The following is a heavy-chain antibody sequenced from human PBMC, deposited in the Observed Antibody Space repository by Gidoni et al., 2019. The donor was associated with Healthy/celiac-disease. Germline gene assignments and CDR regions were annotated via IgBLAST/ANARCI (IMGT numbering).Heavy chain of an antibody. D-gene: IGHD2-2*02. CDR1: GFTFSSYG. V-gene: IGHV3-33*01. CDR2: IWYDGSNK. Sequence: QVQLVESGGGVVQPGRSLRLSCAASGFTFSSYGMHWVRQAPGTGLEWVAVIWYDGSNKYYADSVKGRFTISRDNSKNTLYLQMNSLRAEDTAVYYCARDCSSTSCYKYWGQGTLVTVSS. CDR3: ARDCSSTSCYKY. J-gene: IGHJ4*02.